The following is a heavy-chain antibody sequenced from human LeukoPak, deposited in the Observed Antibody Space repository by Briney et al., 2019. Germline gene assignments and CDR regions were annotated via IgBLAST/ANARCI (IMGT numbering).Heavy chain of an antibody. V-gene: IGHV1-18*01. CDR2: ISAYNGNT. J-gene: IGHJ3*02. CDR3: ARLQVDQLLFDDAFDI. D-gene: IGHD2-2*01. Sequence: ASVKVSCKASGYTFTSYGISWVRQAPGQGLEWMGWISAYNGNTNYAQKLQGRVTMTTDTSTSTAYMELSRLRSDDAAVYYCARLQVDQLLFDDAFDIWGQGTMVSVSS. CDR1: GYTFTSYG.